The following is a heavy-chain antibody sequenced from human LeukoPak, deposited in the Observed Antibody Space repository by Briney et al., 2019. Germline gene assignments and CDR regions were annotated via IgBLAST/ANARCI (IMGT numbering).Heavy chain of an antibody. CDR2: INPNSGGT. V-gene: IGHV1-2*06. J-gene: IGHJ4*02. CDR3: ARSYSYYYDSDIDY. Sequence: ASVKVSCKASGYTFTGYYMHWVRQAPGQGLEWMGRINPNSGGTNYAQKVQGRVTMTRDTSISTAYMELSRLRSDDTAVYYCARSYSYYYDSDIDYWGQGTLVTVSS. CDR1: GYTFTGYY. D-gene: IGHD3-22*01.